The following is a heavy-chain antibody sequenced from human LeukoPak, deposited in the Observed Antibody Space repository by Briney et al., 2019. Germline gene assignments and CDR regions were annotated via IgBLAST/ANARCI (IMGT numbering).Heavy chain of an antibody. CDR2: ISSSSSYI. Sequence: GGSLRLSCAASRFTFSSSTMNWVRQAPGKGLEWVSSISSSSSYIYYADSVKGRFTISRDNAKNSLYLQMNSLRAEDTAVYYCAREGSGSTGDYWGQGTLVTVSS. CDR1: RFTFSSST. D-gene: IGHD1-26*01. J-gene: IGHJ4*02. V-gene: IGHV3-21*01. CDR3: AREGSGSTGDY.